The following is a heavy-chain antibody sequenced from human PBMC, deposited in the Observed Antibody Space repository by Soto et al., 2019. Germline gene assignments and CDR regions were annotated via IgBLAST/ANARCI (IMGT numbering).Heavy chain of an antibody. CDR3: AKDEGSVVVVAAFDF. Sequence: EVQLLESGGGLVQPRGSLRLSCAASGLTFSSYAMSWVRQAPGKGLEWVSAISASGGSTFYADSVKGRFTISRDNSKNTLYLQMNSLRAEDTAVYYCAKDEGSVVVVAAFDFWGQGTLVTVSS. CDR2: ISASGGST. V-gene: IGHV3-23*01. J-gene: IGHJ4*02. D-gene: IGHD2-15*01. CDR1: GLTFSSYA.